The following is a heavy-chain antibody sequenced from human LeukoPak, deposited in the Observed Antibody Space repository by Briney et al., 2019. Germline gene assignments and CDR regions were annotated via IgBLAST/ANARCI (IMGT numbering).Heavy chain of an antibody. D-gene: IGHD3-10*01. J-gene: IGHJ4*02. CDR2: IYSGGST. V-gene: IGHV3-53*05. CDR1: GFTVSSNY. Sequence: GGSLRLSCAASGFTVSSNYMSWVRQAPGKGLEWVSVIYSGGSTYYADSVKGRFTISRDNSKNTLYLQMNSLRAEDTAVYYCAKYEDGSGSPFDYWGQGTLVTVSS. CDR3: AKYEDGSGSPFDY.